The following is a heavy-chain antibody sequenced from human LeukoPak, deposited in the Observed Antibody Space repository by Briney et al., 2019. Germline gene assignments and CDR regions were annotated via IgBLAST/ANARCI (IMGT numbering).Heavy chain of an antibody. CDR1: GGSISSGGYY. D-gene: IGHD3-22*01. V-gene: IGHV4-31*03. Sequence: SETLSLTCTVSGGSISSGGYYWSWIRQHPGKGLEWIGYIYYSGSTYYNPSLKSRVTISVDTSKNQFSLKLSSVTAADTAVYYCARADRSGYFGNVVAFDIWGQGTMVTVSS. CDR2: IYYSGST. J-gene: IGHJ3*02. CDR3: ARADRSGYFGNVVAFDI.